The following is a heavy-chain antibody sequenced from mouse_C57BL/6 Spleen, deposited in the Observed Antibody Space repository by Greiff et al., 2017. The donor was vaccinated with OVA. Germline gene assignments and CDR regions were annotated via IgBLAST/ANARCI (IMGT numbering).Heavy chain of an antibody. CDR2: IYPGSGST. V-gene: IGHV1-55*01. CDR1: GYTFTSYW. J-gene: IGHJ3*01. CDR3: ARGGLRRRTWFAY. Sequence: QVQLKQPGAELVKPGASVKMSCKASGYTFTSYWITWVKQRPGQGLEWIGDIYPGSGSTNYNEKFKSKATLTVDTSSSTAYMQLSSLTSEDSAVYYCARGGLRRRTWFAYWGQGTLVTVSA. D-gene: IGHD2-4*01.